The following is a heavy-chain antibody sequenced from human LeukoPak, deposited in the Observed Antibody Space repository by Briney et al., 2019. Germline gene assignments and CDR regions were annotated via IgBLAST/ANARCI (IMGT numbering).Heavy chain of an antibody. D-gene: IGHD3-22*01. CDR1: GSSISSGGYY. CDR2: IYYSGST. J-gene: IGHJ4*02. CDR3: ARESYYYDSSGYFDY. Sequence: SETLSLTCTVSGSSISSGGYYWSWIRQHPGKGLEWIGYIYYSGSTYYNPSLKSRVTISVDTSKNQFSLKLSSVTAADTAVYYCARESYYYDSSGYFDYWGQGTLVTVSS. V-gene: IGHV4-31*03.